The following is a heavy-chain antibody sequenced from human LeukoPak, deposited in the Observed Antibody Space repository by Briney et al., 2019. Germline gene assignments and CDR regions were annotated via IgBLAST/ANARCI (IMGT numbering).Heavy chain of an antibody. V-gene: IGHV3-23*01. D-gene: IGHD1-26*01. CDR3: ARDPGSGWEPH. J-gene: IGHJ4*02. CDR2: ISGDGHST. CDR1: GFTFGDYA. Sequence: GGSLRLSCTASGFTFGDYAMSWFRQAPGKGLEWVSYISGDGHSTYYADSVKGRFTMSRDNSINTLFLQVNGLRVEDTAVYYCARDPGSGWEPHWGQGTLVTVSA.